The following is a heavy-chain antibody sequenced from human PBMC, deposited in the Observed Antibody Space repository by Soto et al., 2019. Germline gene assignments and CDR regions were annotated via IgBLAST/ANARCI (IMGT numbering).Heavy chain of an antibody. D-gene: IGHD3-22*01. Sequence: SGKVSCKASGGTFSSYAISWVRQAPGQGLEWMGGIIPIFGTANYAQKFQGRVTITADESTSTAYMELSSLRSEDTAVYYCARNQRSSGGGVGAFDYGGQGTLVTVSS. J-gene: IGHJ4*02. CDR1: GGTFSSYA. V-gene: IGHV1-69*13. CDR3: ARNQRSSGGGVGAFDY. CDR2: IIPIFGTA.